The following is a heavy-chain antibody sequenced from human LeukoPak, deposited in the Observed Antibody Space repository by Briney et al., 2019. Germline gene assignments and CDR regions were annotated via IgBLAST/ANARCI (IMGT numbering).Heavy chain of an antibody. V-gene: IGHV3-30*02. Sequence: GSLRLSCAASGFTFSSYGMHWVRQAPGKGLEWVAFIRYDGSNKYYADSVKGRFTISRDNSKNTLYLQMNSLRAEDTAVYYCAKDPGSSSWYCYYFDYWGQGTLVTVSS. CDR1: GFTFSSYG. J-gene: IGHJ4*02. CDR3: AKDPGSSSWYCYYFDY. D-gene: IGHD6-13*01. CDR2: IRYDGSNK.